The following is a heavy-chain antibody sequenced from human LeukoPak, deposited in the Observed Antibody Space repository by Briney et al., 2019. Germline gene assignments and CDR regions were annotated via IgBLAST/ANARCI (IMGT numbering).Heavy chain of an antibody. D-gene: IGHD3-22*01. V-gene: IGHV4-31*03. CDR2: IYYRGNT. CDR3: ARGGNSAYYPFDF. Sequence: SETLSLTCTVSGVSFSSGGYCWSWIRQHPGTGLEWIGYIYYRGNTYYNPSLKSRVTMSVDTSKNRFSLKLSSVTAADTAVYFCARGGNSAYYPFDFWGQGTLVTVSS. CDR1: GVSFSSGGYC. J-gene: IGHJ4*02.